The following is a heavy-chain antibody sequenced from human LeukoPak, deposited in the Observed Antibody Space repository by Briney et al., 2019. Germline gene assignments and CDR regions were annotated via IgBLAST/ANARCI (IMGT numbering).Heavy chain of an antibody. V-gene: IGHV3-23*01. Sequence: GGSLRLSCTVSGFTLSSYEMSWIRQAPGKGLEWVSSIDYDGGSGHYADSVKGRFTISRDNSKNTLYLQMNSLRAEDTAVYYCARSYPYYYDSSGYADYWGQGTLVTVSS. CDR2: IDYDGGSG. J-gene: IGHJ4*02. D-gene: IGHD3-22*01. CDR1: GFTLSSYE. CDR3: ARSYPYYYDSSGYADY.